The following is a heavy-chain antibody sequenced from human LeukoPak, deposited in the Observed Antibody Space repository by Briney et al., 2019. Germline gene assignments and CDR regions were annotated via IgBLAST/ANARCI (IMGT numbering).Heavy chain of an antibody. CDR1: GFTFSSCD. J-gene: IGHJ4*02. D-gene: IGHD3-10*01. CDR2: ISSAGDT. V-gene: IGHV3-13*01. Sequence: PGGSLRLSCAASGFTFSSCDMHWVRQGTGKGLEWVSAISSAGDTYYPDSVKGRFTISRESAKNSLYLQMNSLRAGDTAVYYCARGTYDYASGTYYPPDYWGQGTLVTVSS. CDR3: ARGTYDYASGTYYPPDY.